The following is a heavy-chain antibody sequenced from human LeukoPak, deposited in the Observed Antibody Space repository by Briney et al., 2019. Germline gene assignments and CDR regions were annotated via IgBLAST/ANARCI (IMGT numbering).Heavy chain of an antibody. V-gene: IGHV1-69*01. CDR2: IIPIFGTA. CDR1: GGTFSSYA. CDR3: AREFYTIFGVVIPRYGMDV. Sequence: SVKVSCKASGGTFSSYAISWVRQAPGQGLEWMGGIIPIFGTANYAQKFQGRVTITADESTSTAYMELSSLRSEDTAVYYCAREFYTIFGVVIPRYGMDVWGQGTTVTVSS. D-gene: IGHD3-3*01. J-gene: IGHJ6*02.